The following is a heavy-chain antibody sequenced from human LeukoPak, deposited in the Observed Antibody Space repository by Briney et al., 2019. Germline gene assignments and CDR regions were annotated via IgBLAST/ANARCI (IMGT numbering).Heavy chain of an antibody. CDR1: GGSFSSSSYY. D-gene: IGHD3-3*01. J-gene: IGHJ5*02. V-gene: IGHV4-39*07. CDR3: ARDPTYYDFWSGYYWNNWFDP. Sequence: SETLSLTCAVYGGSFSSSSYYWGWIRQPPGKGLEWIGSIYYSGSTYYNPSLKSRVAISVDTSKNQFSLKLSSVTAADTAVYYCARDPTYYDFWSGYYWNNWFDPWGQGTLVTVSS. CDR2: IYYSGST.